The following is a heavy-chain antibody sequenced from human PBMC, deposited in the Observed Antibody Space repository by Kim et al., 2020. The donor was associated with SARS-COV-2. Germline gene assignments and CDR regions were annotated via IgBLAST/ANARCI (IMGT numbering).Heavy chain of an antibody. Sequence: ADSVKGRFTLSRDNSESTLYLQMNSLRAEDTAVYYCAKGGNTWNYLDYFYSWGQGTLVTVSS. CDR3: AKGGNTWNYLDYFYS. D-gene: IGHD1-7*01. J-gene: IGHJ4*02. V-gene: IGHV3-23*01.